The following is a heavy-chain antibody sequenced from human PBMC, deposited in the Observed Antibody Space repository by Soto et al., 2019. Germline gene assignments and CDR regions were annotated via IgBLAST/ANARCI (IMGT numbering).Heavy chain of an antibody. V-gene: IGHV3-21*01. CDR2: ISSSSSYI. J-gene: IGHJ6*03. D-gene: IGHD2-15*01. CDR3: ARGGYCSGGSCRRHYYYYYMDV. CDR1: GFTFSSYS. Sequence: EVQLVESGGGLVKPGGSLRLSCAASGFTFSSYSMNWVRQAPGKGLEWVSSISSSSSYIYYADSVKGRFTISRDNAKNSLYLQVNSLRAEDTAVYYCARGGYCSGGSCRRHYYYYYMDVWGKGTTVTVSS.